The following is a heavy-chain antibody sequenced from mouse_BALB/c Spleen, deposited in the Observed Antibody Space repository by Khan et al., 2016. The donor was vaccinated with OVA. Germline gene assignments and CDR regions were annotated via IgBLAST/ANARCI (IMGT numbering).Heavy chain of an antibody. V-gene: IGHV2-6*02. CDR2: IWSDGSP. CDR1: GFSLTNYG. D-gene: IGHD2-3*01. J-gene: IGHJ4*01. CDR3: ARWFDGYSSLYAMDY. Sequence: VMLVESGPGLVAPSQSLSITCTVSGFSLTNYGVHWVRQPPGKGLEWLVVIWSDGSPNYTSVLNSRLSISKDNSKRQVFLKMNSLQTDDTAIYYCARWFDGYSSLYAMDYWGQGTSVTVSS.